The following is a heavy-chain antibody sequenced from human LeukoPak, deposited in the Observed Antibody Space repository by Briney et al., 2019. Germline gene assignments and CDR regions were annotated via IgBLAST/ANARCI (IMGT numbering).Heavy chain of an antibody. CDR1: GFTFSSYG. D-gene: IGHD6-13*01. CDR2: ISYDGSNK. Sequence: GGSLRLSCAASGFTFSSYGMHWVRQAPGRGLEWVAVISYDGSNKYYADSVKGRFTISRDSSKNTVFLQMNGLRDDDTAVYYCAKESTAAVPDYWGQGTLVTVSS. V-gene: IGHV3-30*18. J-gene: IGHJ4*02. CDR3: AKESTAAVPDY.